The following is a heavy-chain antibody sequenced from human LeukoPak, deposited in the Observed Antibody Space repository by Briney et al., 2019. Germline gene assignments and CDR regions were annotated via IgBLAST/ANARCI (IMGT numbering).Heavy chain of an antibody. CDR1: GSTFNGYY. D-gene: IGHD6-13*01. J-gene: IGHJ4*02. V-gene: IGHV1-2*02. CDR3: ARDPSGIPAAGRDY. Sequence: ASVTVTRKASGSTFNGYYMHWVRQAPAQGLEWMGCINPNSGGTKYAQKFQGRVTMTRDTSISTAYMELRRLRYDDTALYYCARDPSGIPAAGRDYWGQGTLVTVSS. CDR2: INPNSGGT.